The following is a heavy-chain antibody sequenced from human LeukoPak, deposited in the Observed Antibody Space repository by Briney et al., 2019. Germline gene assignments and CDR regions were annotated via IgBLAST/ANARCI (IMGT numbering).Heavy chain of an antibody. CDR2: ISWNSGSI. Sequence: PGRSLRLSCAASGFTFDDYAMHWVRQAPGKGLEWVSGISWNSGSIGYADSVKGRFTISRDNAKNSLYLQMNSLRAEDTALYYCAKGHNLIVEYFDYWGQGTLVTVSS. D-gene: IGHD3-22*01. J-gene: IGHJ4*02. CDR1: GFTFDDYA. CDR3: AKGHNLIVEYFDY. V-gene: IGHV3-9*01.